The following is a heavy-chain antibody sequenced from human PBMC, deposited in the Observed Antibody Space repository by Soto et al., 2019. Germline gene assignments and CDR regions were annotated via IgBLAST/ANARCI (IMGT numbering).Heavy chain of an antibody. J-gene: IGHJ6*02. D-gene: IGHD6-13*01. V-gene: IGHV6-1*01. CDR3: ARDSSSWEYSLYGMDV. Sequence: SQTLSLTCAISGDSVSSNSAGWNWIRQSPSRGLEWLGRTYYRSKWYNDYAVSVKSRITINPDTSKNQFSLQLNSVTPEDTAVYYCARDSSSWEYSLYGMDVWGQGXTVTVYS. CDR2: TYYRSKWYN. CDR1: GDSVSSNSAG.